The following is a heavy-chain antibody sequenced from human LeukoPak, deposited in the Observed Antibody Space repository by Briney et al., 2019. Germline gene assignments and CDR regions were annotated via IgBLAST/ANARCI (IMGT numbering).Heavy chain of an antibody. CDR3: ARAPSYSSGYFGAFDI. V-gene: IGHV4-59*01. J-gene: IGHJ3*02. CDR1: GGSISSYY. Sequence: SETLSLTCTVSGGSISSYYRSWIRQPPGKGLEWIGYIYYSGSTNYNPSLKSRVTISVDTSKNQFSLKLSSVTAADTAVYYCARAPSYSSGYFGAFDIWGQGTMVTVSS. D-gene: IGHD3-22*01. CDR2: IYYSGST.